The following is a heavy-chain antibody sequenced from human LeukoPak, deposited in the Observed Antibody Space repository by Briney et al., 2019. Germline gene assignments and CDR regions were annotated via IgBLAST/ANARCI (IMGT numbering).Heavy chain of an antibody. J-gene: IGHJ5*02. V-gene: IGHV4-4*07. CDR1: GDSISTYY. Sequence: SETLSLTCIVSGDSISTYYWSWLRQSAGKGLEWIGRVHTSGSTNHNPSLTSRVTMSVDTSKSQVSLTLSSVTAADTAVYYCARDSPVGGWFDPWGQGTLVTVSS. D-gene: IGHD3-16*01. CDR3: ARDSPVGGWFDP. CDR2: VHTSGST.